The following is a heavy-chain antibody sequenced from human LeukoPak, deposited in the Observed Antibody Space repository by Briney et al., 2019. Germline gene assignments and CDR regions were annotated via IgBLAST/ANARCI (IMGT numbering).Heavy chain of an antibody. CDR1: GFTFGDYA. J-gene: IGHJ4*02. D-gene: IGHD6-13*01. CDR2: IRSKAYGGTT. V-gene: IGHV3-49*03. CDR3: TRDRRGSSWSVFDY. Sequence: GGSLRLSCTASGFTFGDYAMSWFRQAPGKGLEWVGFIRSKAYGGTTEYAASVKGRFTISRDDSKSIAYLQMNSLKTEDTAVYYCTRDRRGSSWSVFDYWGQGTLVTVSS.